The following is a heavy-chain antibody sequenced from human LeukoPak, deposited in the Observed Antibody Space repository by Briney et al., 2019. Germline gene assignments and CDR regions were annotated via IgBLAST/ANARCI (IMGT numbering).Heavy chain of an antibody. Sequence: ASVKLSCKASGYTFTGYYMHWVRQAPGQGLGWLGLINPNSGVTNYAQQVQGRVTRTRDTSISTVYMELSGLRSEHTAVYYCARDRGSGSYYPAYFDYWGQGTLVTVSS. D-gene: IGHD3-10*01. CDR1: GYTFTGYY. CDR2: INPNSGVT. J-gene: IGHJ4*02. CDR3: ARDRGSGSYYPAYFDY. V-gene: IGHV1-2*02.